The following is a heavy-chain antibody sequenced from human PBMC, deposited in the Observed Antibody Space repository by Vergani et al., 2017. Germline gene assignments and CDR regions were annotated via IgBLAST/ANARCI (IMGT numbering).Heavy chain of an antibody. Sequence: QVQLVESGGGLVQPGRSLRLSCTASGFTFSSYAMHWVRQAPGKGLEWVAVISYDGSNKYYADSVKGRFTISRDNSKNTLYLQMNSLRAEDTAVYYCANGNTGRQQLYPYNWFDPWGQGTLVTVSS. CDR2: ISYDGSNK. CDR3: ANGNTGRQQLYPYNWFDP. V-gene: IGHV3-30-3*01. J-gene: IGHJ5*02. CDR1: GFTFSSYA. D-gene: IGHD6-13*01.